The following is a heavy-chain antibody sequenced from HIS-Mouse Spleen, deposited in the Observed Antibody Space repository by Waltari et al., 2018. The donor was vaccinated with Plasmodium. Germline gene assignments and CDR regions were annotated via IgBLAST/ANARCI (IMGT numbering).Heavy chain of an antibody. CDR3: ARDRRLAFGY. CDR1: GFTFNSYA. J-gene: IGHJ4*02. D-gene: IGHD2-15*01. Sequence: QVQLVESGGGVVQPGRSLRLSCAASGFTFNSYAMHWVRQAPGKGLEWVAVISYDGSNKYYADSVKGRFTISRDNSKNTLYLQMNSLRAEDTAVYYCARDRRLAFGYWGQGTLVTVSS. V-gene: IGHV3-30-3*01. CDR2: ISYDGSNK.